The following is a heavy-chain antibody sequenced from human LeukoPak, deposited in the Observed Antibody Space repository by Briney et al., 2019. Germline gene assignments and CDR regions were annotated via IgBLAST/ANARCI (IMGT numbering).Heavy chain of an antibody. CDR1: GYTFTGYY. Sequence: ASVKVSCKTSGYTFTGYYIHWVRQAPRQGLEWMGWVNPISGDTKYAQNFQDRVTMTGDTSITTAYMELSSLRSVDTAIYYCAKARSTTVTITWGQGTLVTVSS. CDR3: AKARSTTVTIT. D-gene: IGHD4-17*01. V-gene: IGHV1-2*02. CDR2: VNPISGDT. J-gene: IGHJ5*02.